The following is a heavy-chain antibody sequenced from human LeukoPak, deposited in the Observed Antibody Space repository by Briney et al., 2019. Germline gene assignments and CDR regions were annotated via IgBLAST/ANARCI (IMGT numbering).Heavy chain of an antibody. V-gene: IGHV3-7*01. D-gene: IGHD6-13*01. Sequence: GGSLRLSCAASGFTFSRYWMSWVRQAPGKGLEWVANIKQDGSEKYYVDSVKGRFTITRDNAKNSLYLQMNSMRAEDTAVYYCARSAGSSSWYEGYYFDYWGQGTLVTVSS. CDR3: ARSAGSSSWYEGYYFDY. CDR2: IKQDGSEK. CDR1: GFTFSRYW. J-gene: IGHJ4*02.